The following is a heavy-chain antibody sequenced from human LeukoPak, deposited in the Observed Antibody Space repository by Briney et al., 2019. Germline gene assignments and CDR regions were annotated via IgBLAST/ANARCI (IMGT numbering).Heavy chain of an antibody. CDR3: AGEGARDFFDS. Sequence: SETLSLTCSVSGGSVRSTSYYWSWIRQPPGKGLEWIGHIYYSGSTNYNPSLKSRVTISVDTSNNQFSLNLRSVTAADTAVYYCAGEGARDFFDSRGQGALVAVSS. D-gene: IGHD3-10*01. J-gene: IGHJ4*02. CDR2: IYYSGST. CDR1: GGSVRSTSYY. V-gene: IGHV4-61*01.